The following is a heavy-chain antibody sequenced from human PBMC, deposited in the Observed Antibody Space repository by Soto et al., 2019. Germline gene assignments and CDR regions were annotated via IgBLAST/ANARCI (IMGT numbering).Heavy chain of an antibody. V-gene: IGHV3-23*01. CDR3: ARESDH. J-gene: IGHJ4*02. CDR1: GFTFSSYA. Sequence: EVRLLESGGGLGQPGGSLRLSCAASGFTFSSYAMSWVRQAPGKGLEWVSTISGSGGGTYYADSMKGRFTISRDNSKNTLYLQMYSLSVEDTAVYYCARESDHWGQGTLVTVSS. CDR2: ISGSGGGT.